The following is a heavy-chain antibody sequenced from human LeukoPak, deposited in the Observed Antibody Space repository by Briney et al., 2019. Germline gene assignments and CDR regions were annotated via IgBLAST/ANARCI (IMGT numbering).Heavy chain of an antibody. CDR2: IYYSGST. CDR1: GGSISSYY. Sequence: PSETLSLTCTVSGGSISSYYWSWIRQPPGKGLEWIGYIYYSGSTNYNPSLKSRVTISVDTSKNQFSLKLSFVTAADTAVYYCARGGYDILTGSGFFDYWGQGTLVTVSS. CDR3: ARGGYDILTGSGFFDY. D-gene: IGHD3-9*01. V-gene: IGHV4-59*01. J-gene: IGHJ4*02.